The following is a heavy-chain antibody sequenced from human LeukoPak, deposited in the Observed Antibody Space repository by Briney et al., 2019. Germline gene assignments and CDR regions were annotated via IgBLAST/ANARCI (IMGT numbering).Heavy chain of an antibody. CDR1: GGSFSGYY. Sequence: SETLSLTCAVYGGSFSGYYWSWIRQPPGKGLEWIGEINHSGSTNYNPPLKSRVTISVDTSKNQFSLKLSSVTAADTAVYYCARDPGYSYGYLRYWYFDLWGRGTLVTVSS. J-gene: IGHJ2*01. CDR2: INHSGST. CDR3: ARDPGYSYGYLRYWYFDL. D-gene: IGHD5-18*01. V-gene: IGHV4-34*01.